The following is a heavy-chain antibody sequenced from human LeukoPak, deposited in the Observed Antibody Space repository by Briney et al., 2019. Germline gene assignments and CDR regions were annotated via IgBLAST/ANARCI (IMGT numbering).Heavy chain of an antibody. CDR3: AGAACTITSCYFSR. J-gene: IGHJ4*02. D-gene: IGHD2-2*01. CDR2: IKQDESEK. Sequence: PGGSLRLSRAASGFTFSSSWMSWVRQAPGKGLEWVANIKQDESEKYYVDSVKGRFTISRDNAKNSLYLQMNNLRAEDTAVYYCAGAACTITSCYFSRWGQGTLVTVSS. V-gene: IGHV3-7*01. CDR1: GFTFSSSW.